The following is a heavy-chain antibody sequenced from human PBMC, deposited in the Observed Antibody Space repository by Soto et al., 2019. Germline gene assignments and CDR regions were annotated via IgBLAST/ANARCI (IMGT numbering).Heavy chain of an antibody. D-gene: IGHD1-1*01. CDR3: ARGFTTGATIEGFDY. J-gene: IGHJ4*02. CDR1: GFTFSNYW. CDR2: IRQDGSEE. Sequence: GGSLRLSCTASGFTFSNYWMSWVRQAPGKGLEWVANIRQDGSEEYYVDSVKGRFTISRDNAKNSLYLQMDSLRAEDTAVYYCARGFTTGATIEGFDYWGQGTLVTVSS. V-gene: IGHV3-7*03.